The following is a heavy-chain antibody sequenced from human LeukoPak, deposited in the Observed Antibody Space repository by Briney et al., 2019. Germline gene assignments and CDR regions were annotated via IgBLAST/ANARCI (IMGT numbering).Heavy chain of an antibody. CDR3: AKGEGFNGSYSPYYFDY. V-gene: IGHV3-9*01. Sequence: GGSLRLSCAASGFTFDDYAMHWVRQAPGKGLEWVSGISWNSGSIGYADSVKGRFTISRDNAKNSLYLQMNSLRAEDTALYYCAKGEGFNGSYSPYYFDYWGQGTLVTVSS. J-gene: IGHJ4*02. CDR2: ISWNSGSI. D-gene: IGHD1-26*01. CDR1: GFTFDDYA.